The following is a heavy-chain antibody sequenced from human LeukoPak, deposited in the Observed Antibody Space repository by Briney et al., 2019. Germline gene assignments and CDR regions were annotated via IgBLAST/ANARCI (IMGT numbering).Heavy chain of an antibody. J-gene: IGHJ4*02. CDR2: IYYSGST. CDR1: GGSISSSSYY. D-gene: IGHD3-16*02. CDR3: AIRLHLGELSLYQVDY. Sequence: SETLSLTCTVSGGSISSSSYYWGWIRQPPGKGLERIGSIYYSGSTYYNPSLKSRVTISVDTSKNQFSLKLSSVTAADTAVYYCAIRLHLGELSLYQVDYWGQGTLVTVSS. V-gene: IGHV4-39*01.